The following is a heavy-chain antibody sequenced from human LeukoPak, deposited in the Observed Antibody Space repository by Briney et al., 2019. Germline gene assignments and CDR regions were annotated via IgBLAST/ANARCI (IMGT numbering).Heavy chain of an antibody. CDR3: ARSFGESYFDY. D-gene: IGHD3-10*01. J-gene: IGHJ4*02. CDR2: ISYSGYT. V-gene: IGHV4-31*03. CDR1: GGSITSGGYF. Sequence: SQTLPLTCTVSGGSITSGGYFWSWIRQHPGKGLEWIGYISYSGYTYYNPSLKSRLTISVDTSKNQFSLKLSSVTAADTAVYYCARSFGESYFDYWGQGILVTVSS.